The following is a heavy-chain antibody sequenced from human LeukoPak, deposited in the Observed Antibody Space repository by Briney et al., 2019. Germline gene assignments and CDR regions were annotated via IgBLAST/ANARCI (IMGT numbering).Heavy chain of an antibody. CDR3: ARVLAKWAAAAFHI. J-gene: IGHJ3*02. CDR2: ISSSSSYI. Sequence: PGGSLRLSCAASGFTFSSYSMSWVRQAAGKGLEWVSSISSSSSYIYYADSVKGRFTICRDNPKNSLYLQMNSLRAEDTAVYYCARVLAKWAAAAFHIWGQGTILTVSS. CDR1: GFTFSSYS. D-gene: IGHD6-13*01. V-gene: IGHV3-21*01.